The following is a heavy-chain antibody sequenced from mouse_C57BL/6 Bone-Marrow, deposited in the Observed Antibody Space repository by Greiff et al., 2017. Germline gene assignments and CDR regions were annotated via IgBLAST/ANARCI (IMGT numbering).Heavy chain of an antibody. CDR1: GFNIKDYY. Sequence: VHVKQSGAELVKPGASVKLSCTASGFNIKDYYIHWVKQRTEQGLEWIGRIDPEDGETKYAPTFQDKATITADTSANTAYLQLSSLSSEDTTVYYCTRSLIYCGTNYWGQGTTLTVSS. D-gene: IGHD1-1*01. CDR2: IDPEDGET. V-gene: IGHV14-2*01. CDR3: TRSLIYCGTNY. J-gene: IGHJ2*01.